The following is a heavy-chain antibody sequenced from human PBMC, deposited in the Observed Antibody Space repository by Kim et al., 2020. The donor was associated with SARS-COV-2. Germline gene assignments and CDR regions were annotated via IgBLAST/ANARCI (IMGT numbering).Heavy chain of an antibody. V-gene: IGHV4-59*01. D-gene: IGHD2-2*01. Sequence: SETLSLTCTVSGGSISSYSWSWIRQPPGKGLEWIGYTYYSGSTNYNPSLKSRVPISVDTSKNQFSLKLTSVTAADTAVYYCARDRIGYCSGTSCSLPFDYWGQRTLVTVSS. CDR2: TYYSGST. CDR3: ARDRIGYCSGTSCSLPFDY. CDR1: GGSISSYS. J-gene: IGHJ4*02.